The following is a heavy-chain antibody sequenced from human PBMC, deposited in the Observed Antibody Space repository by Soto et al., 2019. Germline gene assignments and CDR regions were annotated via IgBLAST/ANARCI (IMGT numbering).Heavy chain of an antibody. D-gene: IGHD6-6*01. CDR1: GFPFSNAW. Sequence: GGSLRLSCAASGFPFSNAWMNWVRQAPGKGLEWVGRIKSKTDGGTTDYAAPVKGRFTISRDDSKNTLYLQMNSLKTEDTAVYYCTTRVKAARPSLQAFDIWGQGTMVTVSS. V-gene: IGHV3-15*07. CDR3: TTRVKAARPSLQAFDI. CDR2: IKSKTDGGTT. J-gene: IGHJ3*02.